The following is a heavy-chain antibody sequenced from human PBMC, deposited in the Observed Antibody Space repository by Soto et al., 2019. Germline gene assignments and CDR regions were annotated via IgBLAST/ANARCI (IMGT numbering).Heavy chain of an antibody. D-gene: IGHD3-9*01. V-gene: IGHV6-1*01. CDR2: TYYRSKWYS. CDR1: GDSVSSNDAA. J-gene: IGHJ5*02. CDR3: ARGPAVLNP. Sequence: SQTLSLTCAISGDSVSSNDAAWNWIRQSPSRDLEWLGRTYYRSKWYSVSAVSVKGRLTIKADTSKNQFSLQLDSVTPEDTAVYFSARGPAVLNPWGQEIEVTVSS.